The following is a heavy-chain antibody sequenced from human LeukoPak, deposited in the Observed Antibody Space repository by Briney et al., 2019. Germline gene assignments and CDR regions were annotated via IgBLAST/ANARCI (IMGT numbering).Heavy chain of an antibody. J-gene: IGHJ4*02. D-gene: IGHD6-13*01. CDR2: IIPIFGTA. CDR3: ARDLEGYSSSYFDY. Sequence: SVKVSCKASGGTFSSYAISWVRQAPGQGLEWMGGIIPIFGTANYAQKFQGRVTITADESTSTAYMELSSLRSEDTAVYYCARDLEGYSSSYFDYWGQGTLVTVSS. CDR1: GGTFSSYA. V-gene: IGHV1-69*13.